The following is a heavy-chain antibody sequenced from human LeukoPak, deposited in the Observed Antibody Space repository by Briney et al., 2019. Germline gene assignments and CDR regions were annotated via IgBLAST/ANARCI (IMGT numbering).Heavy chain of an antibody. Sequence: GGSLRLSCAASGFTFSSYSMNWIRQAPGKGLEWVSSISSSTSYIYYADSVKGRFTISKDNAKNSLYLQMNSLRAEDTAVYYCARAGGSTVSHSDYWGQGTLITVSS. CDR2: ISSSTSYI. CDR3: ARAGGSTVSHSDY. V-gene: IGHV3-21*01. D-gene: IGHD4-17*01. J-gene: IGHJ4*02. CDR1: GFTFSSYS.